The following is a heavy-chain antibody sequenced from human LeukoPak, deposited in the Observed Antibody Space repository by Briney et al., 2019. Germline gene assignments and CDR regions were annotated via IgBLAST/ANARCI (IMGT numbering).Heavy chain of an antibody. V-gene: IGHV3-53*05. CDR2: MYSGGSI. J-gene: IGHJ4*02. D-gene: IGHD2-2*01. Sequence: AGGSLRLSCAASGFIVSDHYMNWVRQAPGKGLEWVSVMYSGGSIYYADSVKGRFTISRDISKNTLYLQVNSLRAEDTAVYFCAKDVPAAYFDYWGQGTLVTVSS. CDR3: AKDVPAAYFDY. CDR1: GFIVSDHY.